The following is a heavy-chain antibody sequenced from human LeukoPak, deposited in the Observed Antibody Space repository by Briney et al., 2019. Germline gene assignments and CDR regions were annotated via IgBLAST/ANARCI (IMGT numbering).Heavy chain of an antibody. CDR3: ARGGYGDTALDY. CDR1: GVIFSSYG. CDR2: IWFDGGKK. Sequence: LSLTCVVSGVIFSSYGLHWVRQAPGKGLEWVAVIWFDGGKKYYPDSVKGRFTISRDYSKRMLYLQMNSLRAEDTAAYYGARGGYGDTALDYWGQGTLVTASP. V-gene: IGHV3-33*01. J-gene: IGHJ4*02. D-gene: IGHD4-17*01.